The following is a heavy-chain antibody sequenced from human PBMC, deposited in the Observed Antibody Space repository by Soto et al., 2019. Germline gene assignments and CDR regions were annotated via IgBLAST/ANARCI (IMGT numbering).Heavy chain of an antibody. Sequence: PSETLSLTCPVSGVSISGGDYYWSWIRQPPGKGLEWIGYIYYSGSTYYNPSLKSRVTISVDTSKNQFSLKLSSVTTADTAVYYCARAPYGDYYDSSTPRYNWFDPWGQGTLVTVSS. CDR2: IYYSGST. CDR3: ARAPYGDYYDSSTPRYNWFDP. CDR1: GVSISGGDYY. D-gene: IGHD3-22*01. J-gene: IGHJ5*02. V-gene: IGHV4-30-4*01.